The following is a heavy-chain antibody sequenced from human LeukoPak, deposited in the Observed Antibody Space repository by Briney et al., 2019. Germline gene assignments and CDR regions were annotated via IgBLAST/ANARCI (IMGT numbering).Heavy chain of an antibody. CDR3: TRGFNYALDY. V-gene: IGHV1-2*06. CDR2: INPNGGGT. D-gene: IGHD2-2*01. J-gene: IGHJ4*02. CDR1: GYTFGDYY. Sequence: GASVKVSCKASGYTFGDYYIQWVRQAPGQGLEYMGHINPNGGGTNYAQNFLDRVTMTWDTSITTAYMELSSLRSDDTAMYYCTRGFNYALDYWGRGTLVTVSS.